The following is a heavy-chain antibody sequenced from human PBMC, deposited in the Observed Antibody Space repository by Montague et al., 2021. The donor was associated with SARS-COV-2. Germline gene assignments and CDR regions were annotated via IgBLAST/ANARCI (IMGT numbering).Heavy chain of an antibody. J-gene: IGHJ5*02. Sequence: SETLSLTCAVDGGSLSGSYWSWIRQAPGKGLEWISEIDQSRSTNYNPSLTGRVTMSLDKSKNLFSLNLRSVTAADTAVYFCAKGGETRYLDSPRRWFDPWGQGALVIVSS. D-gene: IGHD3-9*01. CDR2: IDQSRST. CDR3: AKGGETRYLDSPRRWFDP. CDR1: GGSLSGSY. V-gene: IGHV4-34*01.